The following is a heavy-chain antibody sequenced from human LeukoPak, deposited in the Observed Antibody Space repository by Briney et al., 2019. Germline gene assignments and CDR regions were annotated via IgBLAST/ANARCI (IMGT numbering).Heavy chain of an antibody. CDR3: AAYEWQWLVREWFDP. Sequence: GASVKVSCKASGYTFTNSYIHWVRQAPGQGFQWMGLINPGGGNTNYAQNFQGRLTMTRDTSTTTVYMELSSLRSEDTAVYYCAAYEWQWLVREWFDPWGQGTLVTVSS. V-gene: IGHV1-46*01. J-gene: IGHJ5*02. CDR1: GYTFTNSY. CDR2: INPGGGNT. D-gene: IGHD6-19*01.